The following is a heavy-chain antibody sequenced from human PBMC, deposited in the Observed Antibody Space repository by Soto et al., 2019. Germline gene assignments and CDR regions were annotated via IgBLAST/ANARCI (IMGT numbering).Heavy chain of an antibody. J-gene: IGHJ3*02. CDR2: VYYLGNT. Sequence: PSETLSLTCSVSGGSISSIDYYWTWIRQHPAKGLEWIGNVYYLGNTYYNPSLKSRVSISADTSKNQFSLKLNSLTSADTAVYYCAREGGSYESRGYLIRGAFDIWGQGKMVT. CDR1: GGSISSIDYY. D-gene: IGHD3-22*01. V-gene: IGHV4-31*03. CDR3: AREGGSYESRGYLIRGAFDI.